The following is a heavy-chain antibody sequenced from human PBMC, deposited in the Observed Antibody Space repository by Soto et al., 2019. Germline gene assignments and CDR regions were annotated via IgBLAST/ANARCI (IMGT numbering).Heavy chain of an antibody. D-gene: IGHD3-22*01. J-gene: IGHJ5*02. V-gene: IGHV3-23*01. CDR1: GFSFVNYA. CDR2: LSGSGSST. Sequence: GGSLRLSCAASGFSFVNYAMNWVRQAPGKGLEWVSGLSGSGSSTYYADSVKGRFTISRDNSKNTLYLQMNSLRAEDTAVYYCENDPYYYHSSGYIHGPSWGQGTLVTVPQ. CDR3: ENDPYYYHSSGYIHGPS.